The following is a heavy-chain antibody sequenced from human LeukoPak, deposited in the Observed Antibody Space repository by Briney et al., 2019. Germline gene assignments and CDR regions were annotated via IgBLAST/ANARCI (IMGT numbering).Heavy chain of an antibody. J-gene: IGHJ4*02. CDR3: AKERYYYGSGSHHWPDY. Sequence: AGGSLRLSCAASGFTFNSYTMHWVRQAPGKGLEWVAVISYDGSNKYFADSVKGRFTISRDNSKNTLYLQMNSLRAEDTAVYYCAKERYYYGSGSHHWPDYWGQGTLVTVSS. V-gene: IGHV3-30*04. CDR1: GFTFNSYT. CDR2: ISYDGSNK. D-gene: IGHD3-10*01.